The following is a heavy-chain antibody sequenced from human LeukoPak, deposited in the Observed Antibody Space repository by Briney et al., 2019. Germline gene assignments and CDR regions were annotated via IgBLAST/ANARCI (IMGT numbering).Heavy chain of an antibody. D-gene: IGHD5-12*01. CDR1: GFTFSTYW. CDR2: MNQDGSAK. J-gene: IGHJ4*02. CDR3: VFGGYSGYVY. V-gene: IGHV3-7*01. Sequence: GGSLRLSCAASGFTFSTYWMSWVRQAPGKGLEWVANMNQDGSAKYYVDSVKGRFTISRDNAKSSLYLQMNSLRAEDTAVYYCVFGGYSGYVYWGQGTLVTVSS.